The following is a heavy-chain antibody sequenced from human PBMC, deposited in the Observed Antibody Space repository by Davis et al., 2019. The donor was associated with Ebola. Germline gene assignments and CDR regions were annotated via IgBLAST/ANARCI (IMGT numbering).Heavy chain of an antibody. V-gene: IGHV4-61*01. CDR3: ARGYVVITAATSFLNWFDP. D-gene: IGHD2-15*01. J-gene: IGHJ5*01. Sequence: MPSETLSLTCSVSGGSVSSSSNYWTWIRQPPGMGLEWIGNIYHSGSANYNPSLKSRTTISIDKSKNQFSLKLTSVTAADTAVYFCARGYVVITAATSFLNWFDPWGQGVLVTVSS. CDR2: IYHSGSA. CDR1: GGSVSSSSNY.